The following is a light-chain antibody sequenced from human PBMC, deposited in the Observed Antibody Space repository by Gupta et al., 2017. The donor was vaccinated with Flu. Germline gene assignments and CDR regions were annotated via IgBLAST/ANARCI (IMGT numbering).Light chain of an antibody. Sequence: SYELTQPPSVSVSPGQTARITCAGDALPKKYAYWYQQKSGQAPVLIMYEDRKRPSGIPERFSGSSSGTMATLTISGAQVEDEADYYCYSTDTSGNHRVFGGGTNLTVL. CDR1: ALPKKY. J-gene: IGLJ3*02. CDR3: YSTDTSGNHRV. V-gene: IGLV3-10*01. CDR2: EDR.